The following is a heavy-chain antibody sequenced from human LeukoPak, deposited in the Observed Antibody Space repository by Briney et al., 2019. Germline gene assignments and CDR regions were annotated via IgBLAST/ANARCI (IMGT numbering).Heavy chain of an antibody. V-gene: IGHV4-61*01. CDR3: ARHYYDSSGYLLYFDY. CDR2: IYYSGST. J-gene: IGHJ4*02. CDR1: GGSVSSGISY. D-gene: IGHD3-22*01. Sequence: PSETLSLTCSVSGGSVSSGISYWSWIRQPPGKGLEWIGYIYYSGSTNYNPSLKSRVTISVDTSKNQFSLKLSSVTAADTAVYYCARHYYDSSGYLLYFDYWGQGTLVTVSS.